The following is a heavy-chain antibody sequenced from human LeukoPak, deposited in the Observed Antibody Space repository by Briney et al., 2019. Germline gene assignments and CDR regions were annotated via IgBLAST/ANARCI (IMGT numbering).Heavy chain of an antibody. CDR3: ARDLLLAVADTYYYYGMDV. Sequence: PGGSLRLSCAASGFTFSRYEMNWVRQAPGKGLEWVSYISSSGSTIYYADSVKGRFTISRDNAKNSLYLQMNSLRAEDTAVYYCARDLLLAVADTYYYYGMDVWGQGTTVTVSS. J-gene: IGHJ6*02. D-gene: IGHD6-19*01. CDR1: GFTFSRYE. V-gene: IGHV3-48*03. CDR2: ISSSGSTI.